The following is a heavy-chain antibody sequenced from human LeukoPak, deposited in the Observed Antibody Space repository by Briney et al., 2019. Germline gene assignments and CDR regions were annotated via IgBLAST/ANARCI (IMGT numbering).Heavy chain of an antibody. V-gene: IGHV3-48*03. J-gene: IGHJ4*02. D-gene: IGHD6-13*01. CDR1: GFTFSSYD. Sequence: GGSLRLSCAASGFTFSSYDMNWVRQASGKGLEWVSYIGSSGNTIYYTDSVKGRFTISRDNAQNSLYLQMNSLRAEDTAVYYCARYSSSWHYYFDYWGQGTLVTVSS. CDR2: IGSSGNTI. CDR3: ARYSSSWHYYFDY.